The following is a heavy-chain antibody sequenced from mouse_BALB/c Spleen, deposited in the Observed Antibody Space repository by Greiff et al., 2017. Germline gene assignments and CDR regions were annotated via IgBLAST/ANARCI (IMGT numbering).Heavy chain of an antibody. D-gene: IGHD2-2*01. J-gene: IGHJ2*01. CDR1: GFNIKDYY. CDR2: IDPENGDT. CDR3: KARGGYDSGGYFDY. Sequence: EVQLQQSGAELVRSGASVKLSCTASGFNIKDYYMHWVKQRPEQGLEWIGWIDPENGDTEYAPKFQGKATMTADTSSNTAYLQLSSLTSEDTAVYYCKARGGYDSGGYFDYWGQGTTLTVSS. V-gene: IGHV14-4*02.